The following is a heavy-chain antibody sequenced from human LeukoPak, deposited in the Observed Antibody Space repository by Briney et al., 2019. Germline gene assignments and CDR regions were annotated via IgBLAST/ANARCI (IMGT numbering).Heavy chain of an antibody. CDR2: IIPIFGTA. CDR3: AIKTGTTFV. D-gene: IGHD1-7*01. CDR1: GGTFISYA. V-gene: IGHV1-69*05. J-gene: IGHJ4*02. Sequence: SVKVSCKASGGTFISYAISWVRQAPGQGLEWMGGIIPIFGTANYAQKFQGRVTITTDESTSTAYVELSSLRSDYTAVYYCAIKTGTTFVWGQGTLVTVSS.